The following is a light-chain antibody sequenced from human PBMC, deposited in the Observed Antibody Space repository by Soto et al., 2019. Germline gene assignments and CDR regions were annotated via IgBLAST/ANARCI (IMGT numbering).Light chain of an antibody. CDR1: QPVSSNF. CDR2: GVS. Sequence: ELVLTQSPGTLSLSPGESAALSCRASQPVSSNFLAWYQQKPGQAPRLLIYGVSSRASGIPDRFFGSGSGTDFTLTINRLEPEDFAVYYCQQYANSPTFGQGTKVDIK. J-gene: IGKJ1*01. V-gene: IGKV3-20*01. CDR3: QQYANSPT.